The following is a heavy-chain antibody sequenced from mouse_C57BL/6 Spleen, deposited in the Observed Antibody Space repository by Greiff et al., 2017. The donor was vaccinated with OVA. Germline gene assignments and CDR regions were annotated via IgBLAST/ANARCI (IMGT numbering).Heavy chain of an antibody. Sequence: VQLKESGPELVKPGASVKISCKASGYSFTDYNMNWVKQSNGTSLEWIGVINPNYGTTSYNQKFKGKATLTVDQSSSTAYMQLNSLTSEDSAVYYCARGKLSYWYFDVWGTGTTVTVSS. CDR2: INPNYGTT. CDR1: GYSFTDYN. J-gene: IGHJ1*03. V-gene: IGHV1-39*01. CDR3: ARGKLSYWYFDV.